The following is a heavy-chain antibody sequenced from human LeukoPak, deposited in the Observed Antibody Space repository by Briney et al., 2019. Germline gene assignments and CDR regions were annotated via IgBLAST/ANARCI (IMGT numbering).Heavy chain of an antibody. Sequence: GGSLRLSCAASEFIVSNNYMTWVRQAPGKGLEWVANIKQDGSEKYYADSVKGRFTISRDNGKNSLDLQMNSLRADDTAVYYCARDTLGEGEDANYAVYYFDYWGQGTVVTVSS. CDR3: ARDTLGEGEDANYAVYYFDY. J-gene: IGHJ4*02. V-gene: IGHV3-7*01. D-gene: IGHD4/OR15-4a*01. CDR2: IKQDGSEK. CDR1: EFIVSNNY.